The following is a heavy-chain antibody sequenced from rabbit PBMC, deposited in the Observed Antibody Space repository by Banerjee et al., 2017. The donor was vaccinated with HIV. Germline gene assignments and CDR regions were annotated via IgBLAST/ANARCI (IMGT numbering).Heavy chain of an antibody. CDR1: GFTLSDYW. J-gene: IGHJ4*01. Sequence: QSLEESGGDLVKPGASLTLTCTGSGFTLSDYWMCWVRQAPGKGLEWIACIYAGVGDSTYYANWAKGRFTISKTSSTTVTLQMTSLTAADTATYFCARALYGGSTNLWGQGTLVTVS. CDR2: IYAGVGDST. CDR3: ARALYGGSTNL. D-gene: IGHD4-2*01. V-gene: IGHV1S40*01.